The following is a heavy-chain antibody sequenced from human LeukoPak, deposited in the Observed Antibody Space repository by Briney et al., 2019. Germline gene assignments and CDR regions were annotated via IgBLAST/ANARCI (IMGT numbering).Heavy chain of an antibody. Sequence: GGSLRLSCAASGFTFSSYSMNWVRQAPGKGLEWVSSISSSSSYIYYADSVKGRFTISRDNAKNSLYLQMNSLRAEDTAVYYCARDARRFGEFLMGYWGQGTLVTVSS. CDR2: ISSSSSYI. V-gene: IGHV3-21*01. CDR1: GFTFSSYS. CDR3: ARDARRFGEFLMGY. D-gene: IGHD3-10*01. J-gene: IGHJ4*02.